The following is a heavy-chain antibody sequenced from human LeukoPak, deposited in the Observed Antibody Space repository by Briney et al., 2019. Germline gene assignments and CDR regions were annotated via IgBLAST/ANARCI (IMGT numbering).Heavy chain of an antibody. CDR2: IKQDGSEK. CDR3: ARASSSGWSDAFDI. V-gene: IGHV3-7*03. J-gene: IGHJ3*02. CDR1: GFTFSSHW. D-gene: IGHD6-19*01. Sequence: PGGSLRLSCAASGFTFSSHWMSWVRQAPGKGLEWVANIKQDGSEKYYVDSVKGRFTISRDNAKNSLYLQMNSLRAEDTAVYYCARASSSGWSDAFDIWGQGTMVTVSS.